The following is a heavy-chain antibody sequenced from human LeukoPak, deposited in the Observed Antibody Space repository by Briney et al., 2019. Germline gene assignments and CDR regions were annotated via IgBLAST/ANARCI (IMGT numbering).Heavy chain of an antibody. D-gene: IGHD3-22*01. Sequence: SQTLSLTCTVSGGSISSGIYYWSWIRQPAGKGLEWIGRIYTSGSTNYNPSLKSRVTISVDTSKNQFSLKLSSVTAADTAVYYCARDRDYYDSRHYNWFDPWGQGTLVTVSS. CDR2: IYTSGST. CDR3: ARDRDYYDSRHYNWFDP. CDR1: GGSISSGIYY. J-gene: IGHJ5*02. V-gene: IGHV4-61*02.